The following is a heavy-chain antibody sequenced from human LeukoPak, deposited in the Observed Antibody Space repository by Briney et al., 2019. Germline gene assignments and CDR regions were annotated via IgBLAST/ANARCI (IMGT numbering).Heavy chain of an antibody. J-gene: IGHJ4*02. CDR1: GGSISSSSYS. V-gene: IGHV4-39*01. D-gene: IGHD4-17*01. CDR3: ARFDYGDYYFDY. Sequence: SETLSLTCTVSGGSISSSSYSWGWIRQPPGKGLEWIGSIYYSGSTYYNPSLKSRVTISVDTSKNQFSLKVSSVTAADTAVYYCARFDYGDYYFDYWDQGTLVTVSS. CDR2: IYYSGST.